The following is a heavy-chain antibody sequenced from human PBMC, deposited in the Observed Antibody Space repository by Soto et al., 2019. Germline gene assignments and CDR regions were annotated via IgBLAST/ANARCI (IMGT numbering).Heavy chain of an antibody. CDR2: IYYSGST. CDR3: AYTAMVPYYFDY. Sequence: SETLSLTCTVSGGSISSYYWSWIRQPPGKGLEWIGYIYYSGSTNYNPSLKSRVTISVDTSKNQFSLKLSSVTAADTAVYYCAYTAMVPYYFDYWGQGTLVTVSS. J-gene: IGHJ4*02. V-gene: IGHV4-59*01. CDR1: GGSISSYY. D-gene: IGHD5-18*01.